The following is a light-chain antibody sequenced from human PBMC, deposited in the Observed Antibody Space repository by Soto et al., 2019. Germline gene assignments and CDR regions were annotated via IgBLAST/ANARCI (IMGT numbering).Light chain of an antibody. CDR2: GAS. Sequence: EIVLTHSPATLSVSPGEIVTLSFRASQSVDINLAWYQQKPGQAPRLLIYGASTRATDMPGRFSGRGSGTEFTLTISSLQSEDFAVYYCQQYRNWPRTFGQGTKVDIK. V-gene: IGKV3-15*01. CDR3: QQYRNWPRT. J-gene: IGKJ1*01. CDR1: QSVDIN.